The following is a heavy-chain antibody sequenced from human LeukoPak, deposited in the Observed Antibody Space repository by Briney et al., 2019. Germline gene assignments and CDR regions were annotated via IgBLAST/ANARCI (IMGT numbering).Heavy chain of an antibody. CDR3: ARSGTGRLYYYYMDV. J-gene: IGHJ6*03. CDR1: GGTFSSYA. Sequence: SVKVSCKASGGTFSSYAISWVRQAPGQGLEWMGGIIPIFGTANYAQKFQGRVTITTDESTSTAYMELSSLRSEDTAVYYCARSGTGRLYYYYMDVWGKGTTVTVSS. V-gene: IGHV1-69*05. CDR2: IIPIFGTA. D-gene: IGHD6-6*01.